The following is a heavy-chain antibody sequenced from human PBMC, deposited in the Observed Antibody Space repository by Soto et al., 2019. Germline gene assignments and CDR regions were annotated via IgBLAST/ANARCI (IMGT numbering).Heavy chain of an antibody. D-gene: IGHD6-13*01. CDR1: GFSLSTSGVG. Sequence: QITLKESGPTLVKPTQTLTLTCTFSGFSLSTSGVGVGWIRQTPGPALEWLALIYWNDDKRYSPSLKSRLNITKDSSKNQVVLTTTNMDPVDTATYYCAHRLAATGLFDYWGQGTLDTVSS. J-gene: IGHJ4*02. CDR3: AHRLAATGLFDY. V-gene: IGHV2-5*01. CDR2: IYWNDDK.